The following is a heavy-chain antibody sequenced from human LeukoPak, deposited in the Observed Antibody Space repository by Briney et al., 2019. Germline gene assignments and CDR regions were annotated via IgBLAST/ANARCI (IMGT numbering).Heavy chain of an antibody. Sequence: GASVKVSCKASGDTSTIYAISWVRHAPGQGLECMWQIIPILGVTNYTQTLQGRVTITADKSTSTAYMELSTVRSEDTAVCYCARESERFSTRTHYNWFVPWGGGSQVTVS. CDR1: GDTSTIYA. J-gene: IGHJ5*02. V-gene: IGHV1-69*10. CDR3: ARESERFSTRTHYNWFVP. CDR2: IIPILGVT. D-gene: IGHD3-3*01.